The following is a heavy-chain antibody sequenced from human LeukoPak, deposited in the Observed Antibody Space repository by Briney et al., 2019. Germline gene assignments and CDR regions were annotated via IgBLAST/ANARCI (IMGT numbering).Heavy chain of an antibody. CDR2: ISGGGGST. J-gene: IGHJ6*02. CDR3: AKVQGDYIVYYFYGMDV. CDR1: GFTFSTYA. Sequence: PGGSLRLSCAASGFTFSTYAMGWVRQAPGKGLEWVSAISGGGGSTYYAASVKGRFTISRDNSKNTLYLQTNTLRAEDTAVYYCAKVQGDYIVYYFYGMDVWGQGTTVTVSS. V-gene: IGHV3-23*01. D-gene: IGHD4-17*01.